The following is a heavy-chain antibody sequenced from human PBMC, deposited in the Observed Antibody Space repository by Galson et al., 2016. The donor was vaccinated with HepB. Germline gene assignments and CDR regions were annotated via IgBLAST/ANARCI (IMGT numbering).Heavy chain of an antibody. CDR3: ATLNYYSGRHY. J-gene: IGHJ4*02. V-gene: IGHV3-53*01. D-gene: IGHD3-10*01. Sequence: SLRLSCAASDFTVSNNYMMWVRQAPGKGLEWVSLIYSGGTTHYTDSVKGRFTISRDSSKNTLYLLLSSLRAEDTAMYYCATLNYYSGRHYWGPGTLVTVSS. CDR1: DFTVSNNY. CDR2: IYSGGTT.